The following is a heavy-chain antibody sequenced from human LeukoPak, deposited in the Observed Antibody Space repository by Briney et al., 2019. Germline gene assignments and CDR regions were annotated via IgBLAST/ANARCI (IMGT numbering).Heavy chain of an antibody. J-gene: IGHJ3*01. CDR1: GYSFTSYW. D-gene: IGHD3-3*01. CDR3: ARRPSYDFWSGYYGVDGLDV. CDR2: IYPGDSDT. V-gene: IGHV5-51*01. Sequence: LGESLKISCKGSGYSFTSYWIGWVRQMPGKGLEWMGIIYPGDSDTRYSQSFQGQVTISADKSISTAYLQWSSPKASDTAMYYCARRPSYDFWSGYYGVDGLDVWGQGTMVTVSS.